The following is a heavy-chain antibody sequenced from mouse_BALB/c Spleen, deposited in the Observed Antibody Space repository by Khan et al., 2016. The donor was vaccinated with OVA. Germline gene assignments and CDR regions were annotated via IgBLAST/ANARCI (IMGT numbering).Heavy chain of an antibody. CDR2: INTYTGEA. Sequence: QIQLVQSGPELKKPGETVKISCKASGYTLTNYGMNWVKQAPGKGLKWMGWINTYTGEATYADDFKGRVAFSLETSASTAYLQINNLKNEDTATYFFSRSNGNYWFAYWGQGTLVTVSA. J-gene: IGHJ3*01. D-gene: IGHD2-1*01. V-gene: IGHV9-3-1*01. CDR3: SRSNGNYWFAY. CDR1: GYTLTNYG.